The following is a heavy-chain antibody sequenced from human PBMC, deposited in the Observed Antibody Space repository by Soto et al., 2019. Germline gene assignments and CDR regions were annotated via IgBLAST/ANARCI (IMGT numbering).Heavy chain of an antibody. CDR3: ARGDFYYDSSGYYGGFAY. Sequence: GASVKVSCKASGGTFSSYAISWVRQAPGQGLEWMGGTIPIFGTANYAQKFQGRVTTTADESTSTAYMEVSSLRSEDTAVYYCARGDFYYDSSGYYGGFAYWGQGTLVTVS. D-gene: IGHD3-22*01. J-gene: IGHJ4*02. V-gene: IGHV1-69*13. CDR2: TIPIFGTA. CDR1: GGTFSSYA.